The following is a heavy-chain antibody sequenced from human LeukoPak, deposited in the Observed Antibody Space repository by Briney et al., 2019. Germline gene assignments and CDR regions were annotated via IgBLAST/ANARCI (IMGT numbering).Heavy chain of an antibody. CDR2: ISGSGGST. CDR1: GFTFSSYA. J-gene: IGHJ6*02. Sequence: PGGSLRLSCAASGFTFSSYAMSWVRQAPGEGLEWVSAISGSGGSTYYADSVKGRFTISRDNSKNTLYLQMNSLRAEDTAVYYCAKDREGDSSWYNSYYYYYGMDVWGQGTTVTVSS. CDR3: AKDREGDSSWYNSYYYYYGMDV. V-gene: IGHV3-23*01. D-gene: IGHD6-13*01.